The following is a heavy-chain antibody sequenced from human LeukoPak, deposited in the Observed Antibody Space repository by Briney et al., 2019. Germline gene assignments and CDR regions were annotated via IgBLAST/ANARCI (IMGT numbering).Heavy chain of an antibody. Sequence: GGSLRLSCAASGFTFSDYGMHWVRQAPGKGLEWVAVIWYDASTKNYIDSVKGRFTISRDNSKDTLYLQMNSLRGEDTAVYYCARDSAPYFYDSSGENWFESWGQGTLVTVSS. CDR3: ARDSAPYFYDSSGENWFES. CDR2: IWYDASTK. J-gene: IGHJ5*01. CDR1: GFTFSDYG. D-gene: IGHD3-22*01. V-gene: IGHV3-33*01.